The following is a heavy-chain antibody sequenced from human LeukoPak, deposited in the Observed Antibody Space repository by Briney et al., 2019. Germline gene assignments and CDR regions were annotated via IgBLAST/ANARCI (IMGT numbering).Heavy chain of an antibody. V-gene: IGHV3-30*04. CDR2: ISYDGSDK. J-gene: IGHJ4*02. D-gene: IGHD3-22*01. CDR1: EFTFSSYS. CDR3: AKDRNDTQKGLYYFDY. Sequence: PGGSLRLSCAASEFTFSSYSIHWVRQAPGKGLEWVAVISYDGSDKYYADSVKGRFTISRDNSKNTLNLQMNSLRAEDTAVYYCAKDRNDTQKGLYYFDYWGQGTLVTVSS.